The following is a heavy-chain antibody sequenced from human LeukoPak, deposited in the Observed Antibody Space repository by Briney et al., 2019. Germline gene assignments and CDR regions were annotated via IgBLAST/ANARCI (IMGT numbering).Heavy chain of an antibody. Sequence: SETLSRTCTVSGGSIGDYYWSWIRQPPGQGLEWLGYIHYSGNTYYNPSLKSRLMISIDASKNQFSLNLSSVTAADTAVYYCARESPPDAFDIWGRGTVVTVSS. CDR1: GGSIGDYY. V-gene: IGHV4-30-4*01. CDR2: IHYSGNT. CDR3: ARESPPDAFDI. J-gene: IGHJ3*02.